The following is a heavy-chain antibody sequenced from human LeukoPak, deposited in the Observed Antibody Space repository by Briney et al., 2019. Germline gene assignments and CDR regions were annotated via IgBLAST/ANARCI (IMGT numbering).Heavy chain of an antibody. V-gene: IGHV1-69*05. Sequence: GASVKLSCKASGGTFSSYAISWVRQAPGQGLEWMGGIIPIFGTANYAQKFQGRVTITTDESTSTAYMELSSLRSEDTAVYYCARGSTNYCSSTSCYWDWFDPWGQGTLVTVSP. D-gene: IGHD2-2*01. CDR1: GGTFSSYA. CDR3: ARGSTNYCSSTSCYWDWFDP. J-gene: IGHJ5*02. CDR2: IIPIFGTA.